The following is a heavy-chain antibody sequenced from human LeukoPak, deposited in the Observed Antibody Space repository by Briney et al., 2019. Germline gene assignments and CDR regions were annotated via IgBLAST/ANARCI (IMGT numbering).Heavy chain of an antibody. J-gene: IGHJ5*02. CDR2: IWYDGSNK. D-gene: IGHD5-18*01. V-gene: IGHV3-33*01. CDR3: ARGVGRIQLWLNWFDP. Sequence: GSLRLSCAASGFTFSSYGMHWVRQAPGKGLEWVAVIWYDGSNKYYADSVKGRFTISRDNSKNTLYPQMNSLRAEDTAVYYCARGVGRIQLWLNWFDPWGQGTLVTVSS. CDR1: GFTFSSYG.